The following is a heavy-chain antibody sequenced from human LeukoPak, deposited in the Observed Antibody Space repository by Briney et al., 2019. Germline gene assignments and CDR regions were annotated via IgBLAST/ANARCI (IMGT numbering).Heavy chain of an antibody. CDR2: IYSGGST. V-gene: IGHV3-53*04. J-gene: IGHJ3*02. Sequence: GGSLRLSCAASGFTVSSNYMSWVRQAPGKGLEWVSVIYSGGSTYYADSVKGRFTISRHNSKNTLYLQMNSLRAEDTAVYYCARVPIYSSSDAFDIWGQGTMVTVSS. CDR1: GFTVSSNY. D-gene: IGHD6-13*01. CDR3: ARVPIYSSSDAFDI.